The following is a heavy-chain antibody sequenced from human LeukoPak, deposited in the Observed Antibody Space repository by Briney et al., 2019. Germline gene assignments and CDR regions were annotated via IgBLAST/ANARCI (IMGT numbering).Heavy chain of an antibody. V-gene: IGHV1-2*02. Sequence: ASVKVSCKTSGYTFTNYYVHWVRQAPGQGLEWMGYIVPDTGGVDYDQRFQGRVTMTRDKSISTVYMELSSLKSDDTAVYYCATEDKYCGGGNCGKFWGQGTLVTVSS. J-gene: IGHJ4*02. D-gene: IGHD2-21*01. CDR3: ATEDKYCGGGNCGKF. CDR2: IVPDTGGV. CDR1: GYTFTNYY.